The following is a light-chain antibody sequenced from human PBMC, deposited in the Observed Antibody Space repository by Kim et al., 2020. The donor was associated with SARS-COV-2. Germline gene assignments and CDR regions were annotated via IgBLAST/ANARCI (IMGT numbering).Light chain of an antibody. Sequence: DFQMTQSPSPLSASVGDRVTIACRASQSVGSWVAWYQQKPGKAPKLLIYEASTLQSGVPSRFSGSGSATEFTLTISRLQPDDFATYYCQQYHTYPGTFGQGTKLEIK. J-gene: IGKJ2*01. CDR1: QSVGSW. CDR3: QQYHTYPGT. V-gene: IGKV1-5*03. CDR2: EAS.